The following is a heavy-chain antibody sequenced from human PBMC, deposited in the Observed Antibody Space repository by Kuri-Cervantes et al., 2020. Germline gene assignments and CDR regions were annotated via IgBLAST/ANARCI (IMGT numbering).Heavy chain of an antibody. CDR1: GGSISSSSYY. D-gene: IGHD6-19*01. J-gene: IGHJ4*02. V-gene: IGHV4-39*01. CDR3: AWSKSSGWYYFGY. Sequence: SETLSLTCTVSGGSISSSSYYWGWIRQPPGKGLEWIGSIYYSGSTYYNPSLKSRVTISVDTSKNQFSLKLSSVTAADTAVYYCAWSKSSGWYYFGYWGQGTLVTVSS. CDR2: IYYSGST.